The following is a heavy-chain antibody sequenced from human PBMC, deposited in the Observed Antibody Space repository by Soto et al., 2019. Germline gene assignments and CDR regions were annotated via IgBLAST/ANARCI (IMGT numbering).Heavy chain of an antibody. V-gene: IGHV4-59*01. CDR2: IYYSGST. Sequence: SETLSLTCTVSGGSISSYYWTWIRQSPGKGLEWIGYIYYSGSTNHNPSLKSRVTISVDTSKNQFSLKLSSVTAADTAVYYCARVNDFWTGYYSTNWFDPWGQGTLVTVSS. J-gene: IGHJ5*02. CDR1: GGSISSYY. CDR3: ARVNDFWTGYYSTNWFDP. D-gene: IGHD3-3*01.